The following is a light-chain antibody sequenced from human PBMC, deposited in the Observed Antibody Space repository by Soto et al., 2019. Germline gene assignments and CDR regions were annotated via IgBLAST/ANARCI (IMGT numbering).Light chain of an antibody. Sequence: AIQMTQSPSSLSASVGDRVTITCRASQGIRNDLGWYQQKPGKAPNLLIYAASNLESGVPSRFSGSGSGTDFTLTISSLQPEDFATYYFLQDYNYPRTFGQGTKVEIK. CDR2: AAS. J-gene: IGKJ1*01. V-gene: IGKV1-6*01. CDR1: QGIRND. CDR3: LQDYNYPRT.